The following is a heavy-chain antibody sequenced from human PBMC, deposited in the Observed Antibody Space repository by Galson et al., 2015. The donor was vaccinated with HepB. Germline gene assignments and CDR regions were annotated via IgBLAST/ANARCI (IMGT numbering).Heavy chain of an antibody. J-gene: IGHJ3*02. CDR2: IYHSGST. Sequence: ETLPLTCTVSGSSSSNYYRCWIRPPPEKVVEGIGYIYHSGSTNYNPSLKSRVTISVDTSKNQFSLKLSSVTAADTAVYYCAGDNLAGYCSGGSCQTDDDAFDIWGQGTMVTVSS. D-gene: IGHD2-15*01. CDR1: GSSSSNYY. V-gene: IGHV4-59*01. CDR3: AGDNLAGYCSGGSCQTDDDAFDI.